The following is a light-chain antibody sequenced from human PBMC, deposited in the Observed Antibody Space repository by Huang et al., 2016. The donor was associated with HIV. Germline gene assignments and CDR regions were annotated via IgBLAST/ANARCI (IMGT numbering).Light chain of an antibody. Sequence: DIQMTQSPSSLSVSVGDRVTITCQASQGISNFLNWYQQKPGKAPKLLIYDASNLETGVPSRFSGSGSGTDFTFTISSLQPEDIATYYCQQCDNIPYTFGQGTKLEIK. J-gene: IGKJ2*01. V-gene: IGKV1-33*01. CDR2: DAS. CDR3: QQCDNIPYT. CDR1: QGISNF.